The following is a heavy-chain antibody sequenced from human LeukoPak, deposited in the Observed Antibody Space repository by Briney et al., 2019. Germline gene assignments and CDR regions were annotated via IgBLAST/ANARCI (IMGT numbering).Heavy chain of an antibody. CDR2: VRYDGSNK. J-gene: IGHJ4*02. D-gene: IGHD6-13*01. CDR3: AKDYFGVTGSSWYPYYFDY. V-gene: IGHV3-30*02. Sequence: GGSLRLSCAASGFTFSSYGMHWVRQAPGKWLEWVAFVRYDGSNKYYADSVKGRFTISRDNSKNTLYLQMNSLRAEDTAVYYCAKDYFGVTGSSWYPYYFDYWGQGTLVTVSS. CDR1: GFTFSSYG.